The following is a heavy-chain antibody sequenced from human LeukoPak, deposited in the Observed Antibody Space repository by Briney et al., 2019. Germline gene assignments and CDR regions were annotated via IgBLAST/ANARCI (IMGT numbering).Heavy chain of an antibody. J-gene: IGHJ4*02. Sequence: GGSLRLSCAASGFIFSAYEMNWVRQAPGKGLEWVSYISSSGSTIYYADSVKGRFTISRDNAKKSLYLQMNSLRAEDTAVYYCARVYSSGWSYGGKGPLVTVP. CDR2: ISSSGSTI. CDR1: GFIFSAYE. V-gene: IGHV3-48*03. D-gene: IGHD6-19*01. CDR3: ARVYSSGWSY.